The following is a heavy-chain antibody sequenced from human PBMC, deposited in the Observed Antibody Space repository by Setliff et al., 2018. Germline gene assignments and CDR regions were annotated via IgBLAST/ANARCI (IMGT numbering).Heavy chain of an antibody. V-gene: IGHV4-38-2*01. D-gene: IGHD6-13*01. CDR1: GYSISSGYY. J-gene: IGHJ4*02. CDR3: ARGVAAAGPFDY. Sequence: SETLSLTCAVSGYSISSGYYWGWIRQPPGKGLEWIGSIYHSGSTYYNPSLKSRVTISVDTSKNQFSLKLSSVTAADTAVYYCARGVAAAGPFDYWGQGTLGTVSS. CDR2: IYHSGST.